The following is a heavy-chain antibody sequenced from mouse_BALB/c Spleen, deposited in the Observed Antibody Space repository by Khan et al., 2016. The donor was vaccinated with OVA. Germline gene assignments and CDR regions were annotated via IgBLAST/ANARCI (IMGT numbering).Heavy chain of an antibody. D-gene: IGHD1-1*01. CDR3: ACELRGFAY. CDR1: GDSITRGY. CDR2: ISSSGNT. J-gene: IGHJ3*01. V-gene: IGHV3-8*02. Sequence: VQLKESGPSLVKPSQTLSLTCSVTGDSITRGYWNWIRKFPGNKLDYMGYISSSGNTYCNPYLKSRISITRETSKHQYYLQLNSVTTEDTATYYWACELRGFAYWGQGTLVTVSA.